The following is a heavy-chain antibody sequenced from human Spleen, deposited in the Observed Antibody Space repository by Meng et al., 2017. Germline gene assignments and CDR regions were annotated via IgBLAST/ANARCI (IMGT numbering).Heavy chain of an antibody. J-gene: IGHJ4*02. Sequence: KASGYTFTSYTISWVRQAPGQGLEWMGWISAYNSNTKYAQKLQGRVTMTTDTSTSTAYMELRSLRSDDTAVYYCARGREGWNPTFDYWGQGTLVTVSS. CDR3: ARGREGWNPTFDY. CDR2: ISAYNSNT. D-gene: IGHD1-1*01. CDR1: GYTFTSYT. V-gene: IGHV1-18*01.